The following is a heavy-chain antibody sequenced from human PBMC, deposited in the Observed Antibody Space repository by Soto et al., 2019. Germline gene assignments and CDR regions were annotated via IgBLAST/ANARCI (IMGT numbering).Heavy chain of an antibody. D-gene: IGHD3-10*01. V-gene: IGHV4-31*03. J-gene: IGHJ3*02. Sequence: QVQLQESGPGLVKPSQTLSLTCTVSGGSISSGGYYWSWISQHPGKGLEWIGYIYYSGSTYYNPSLKSRVTISVDTSKNQFSLKLSSVTAADTAVYYCARASWFGELGSLSGAFDIWGQGTMVTVSS. CDR1: GGSISSGGYY. CDR2: IYYSGST. CDR3: ARASWFGELGSLSGAFDI.